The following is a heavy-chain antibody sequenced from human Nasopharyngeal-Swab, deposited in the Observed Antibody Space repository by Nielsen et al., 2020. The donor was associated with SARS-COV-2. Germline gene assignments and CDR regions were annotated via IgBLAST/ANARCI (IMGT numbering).Heavy chain of an antibody. V-gene: IGHV3-9*01. CDR3: AKGVKYDFWSGTWGD. Sequence: SLKISCAASGFTFDDYAMHWGRQAPGKGLEWVSGISWNSGSTGYADSVKGRFTISRDNAKNSLYLQMNSLRAEDTALYYCAKGVKYDFWSGTWGDWGQGTLVTVSS. J-gene: IGHJ4*02. CDR1: GFTFDDYA. CDR2: ISWNSGST. D-gene: IGHD3-3*01.